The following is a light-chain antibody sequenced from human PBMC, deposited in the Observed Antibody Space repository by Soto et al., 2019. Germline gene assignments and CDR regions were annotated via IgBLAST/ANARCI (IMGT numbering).Light chain of an antibody. CDR3: SSYATSDSYV. V-gene: IGLV2-14*01. Sequence: QSVLTQPASVSGSPGQSITISCTGTSSDVGGYNSVSWYQQHPGKAPKLMIYDVTSRPSGVSSRFSGSKSASTASLTISGLHDEDEADYFCSSYATSDSYVFGTGTKLTVL. J-gene: IGLJ1*01. CDR1: SSDVGGYNS. CDR2: DVT.